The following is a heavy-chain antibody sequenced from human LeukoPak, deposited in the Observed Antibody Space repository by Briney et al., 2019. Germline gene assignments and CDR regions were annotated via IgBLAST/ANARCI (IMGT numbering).Heavy chain of an antibody. J-gene: IGHJ4*02. CDR2: ISAYNGNT. CDR3: ARGPNAIAAAGTCDY. CDR1: GYTFTSYG. D-gene: IGHD6-13*01. Sequence: GASVKVSCKASGYTFTSYGISWVRQAPGQGLEWMGWISAYNGNTNYAQKLQGRVTMTTDTSTSTAYMELRSLRSDDTAVHYCARGPNAIAAAGTCDYWGQGTLVTVSS. V-gene: IGHV1-18*01.